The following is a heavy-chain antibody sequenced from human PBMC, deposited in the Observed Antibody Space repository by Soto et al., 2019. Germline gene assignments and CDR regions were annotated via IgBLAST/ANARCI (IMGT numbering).Heavy chain of an antibody. J-gene: IGHJ6*02. CDR1: GFTFSNYG. CDR2: VSANNGHT. CDR3: ARDIESVTAKHFFYYYAMDV. Sequence: ASVKVSCKASGFTFSNYGLNWVRQAPGQGLEWMGWVSANNGHTNYAQNLQGRVSMTTDTSTSTAYMELRGLRFDDTAVCYCARDIESVTAKHFFYYYAMDVWGQGTTVTVSS. D-gene: IGHD2-8*01. V-gene: IGHV1-18*01.